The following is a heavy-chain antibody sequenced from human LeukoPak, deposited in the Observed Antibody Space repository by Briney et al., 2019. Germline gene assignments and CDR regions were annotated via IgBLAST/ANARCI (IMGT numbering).Heavy chain of an antibody. D-gene: IGHD5-24*01. V-gene: IGHV1-2*06. CDR1: GYTFTGYY. CDR2: INPNSGGT. J-gene: IGHJ4*02. Sequence: GASVKVSCKASGYTFTGYYMHWVRQAPGQGREWMGRINPNSGGTNYAQKFQGRVTMTRDTSISTAYMELSRLRSDDTAVYYCARDKRWLQSTLDYWGQGTLVTVSS. CDR3: ARDKRWLQSTLDY.